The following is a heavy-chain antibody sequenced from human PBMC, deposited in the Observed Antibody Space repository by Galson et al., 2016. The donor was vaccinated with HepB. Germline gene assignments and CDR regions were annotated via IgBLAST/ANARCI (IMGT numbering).Heavy chain of an antibody. Sequence: ATLSLTCAVYGGSFSGYYWSWIRQPPGKGLEWIGEINHSRSTNYNPSLKSRVTISVDTSENQFSLKLTSVTAADTAGYYCARGGRSGIAVAGRWNWFDPWGQGILVTVSS. J-gene: IGHJ5*02. CDR1: GGSFSGYY. CDR2: INHSRST. D-gene: IGHD6-19*01. V-gene: IGHV4-34*01. CDR3: ARGGRSGIAVAGRWNWFDP.